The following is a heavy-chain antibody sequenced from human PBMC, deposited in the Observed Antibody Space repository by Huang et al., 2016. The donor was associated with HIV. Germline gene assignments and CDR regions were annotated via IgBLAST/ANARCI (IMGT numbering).Heavy chain of an antibody. CDR3: VRAKEKGYDFWSGYRY. V-gene: IGHV3-74*02. J-gene: IGHJ4*01. Sequence: EVELAESGGGSVRPGQSLRLSCVGSGFIFSDYWMHWVRQIPGKGLRWEARIESDGSSTSDADSVKGRFTSDRDNAKNTVYLQMSSLRVDDTAVYYCVRAKEKGYDFWSGYRYWGQGVQVTVSS. CDR1: GFIFSDYW. D-gene: IGHD3-3*01. CDR2: IESDGSST.